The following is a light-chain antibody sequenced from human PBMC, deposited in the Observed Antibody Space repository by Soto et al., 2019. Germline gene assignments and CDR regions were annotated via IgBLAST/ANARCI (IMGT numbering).Light chain of an antibody. V-gene: IGKV2D-30*01. CDR1: QSLVYSDGNTY. Sequence: VVMTQSPLSLPVTLGQPTSISCRSSQSLVYSDGNTYLHWFYQRPGQSPRRLIYKVSNWDYWVPHRFSGSGSGTDFTLKISRVEAEYVGVCYCMQDTHWPPLGPGTKVDIK. CDR3: MQDTHWPP. CDR2: KVS. J-gene: IGKJ3*01.